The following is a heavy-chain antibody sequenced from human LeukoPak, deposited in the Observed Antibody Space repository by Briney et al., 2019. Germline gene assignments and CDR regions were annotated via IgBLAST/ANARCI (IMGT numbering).Heavy chain of an antibody. CDR2: IYTSGST. D-gene: IGHD6-13*01. J-gene: IGHJ4*02. V-gene: IGHV4-61*02. CDR3: ARSVGVIAAADFDY. CDR1: GGSISSGSYY. Sequence: SETLSLTCTVSGGSISSGSYYWSWIRQPAEKGLEWIGRIYTSGSTNYNPSLKSRVTISVDTSKNQFSLKLSSVTAADTAVYYCARSVGVIAAADFDYWGQGTLVTVSS.